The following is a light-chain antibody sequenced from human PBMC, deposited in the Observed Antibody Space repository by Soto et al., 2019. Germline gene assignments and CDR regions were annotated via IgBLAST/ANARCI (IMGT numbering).Light chain of an antibody. Sequence: QSALTQPASVSGSPGRSITISCTGTSSDVGGYNYVSWYQQHPGKAPQLMIYEVSNRPSGVSNRFSGSKSGNTASLTISGLQAEDEAEYYCSSYTTSSTLDVFGTGTKLTVL. V-gene: IGLV2-14*01. J-gene: IGLJ1*01. CDR2: EVS. CDR1: SSDVGGYNY. CDR3: SSYTTSSTLDV.